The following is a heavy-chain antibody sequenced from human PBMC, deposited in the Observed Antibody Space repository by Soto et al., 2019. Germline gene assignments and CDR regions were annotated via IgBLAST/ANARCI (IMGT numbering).Heavy chain of an antibody. CDR2: IPYDRGNS. J-gene: IGHJ4*02. CDR1: GFTFSSYG. V-gene: IGHV3-30*18. D-gene: IGHD5-18*01. Sequence: QVHLVESGGGVVQPGRSLRLSCAASGFTFSSYGMYWVRQAPGRGLEWVAFIPYDRGNSYYADSVKGRFTISRDNSKNTLYLQMNSLTAEDTAVYYCAKDREYSYGYADYWGQGALVTVS. CDR3: AKDREYSYGYADY.